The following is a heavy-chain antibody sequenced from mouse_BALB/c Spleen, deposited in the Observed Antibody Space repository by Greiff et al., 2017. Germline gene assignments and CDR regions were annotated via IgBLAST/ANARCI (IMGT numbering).Heavy chain of an antibody. CDR2: IYPGNVNT. Sequence: QVQLQQSGPELVKPGASVRISCKASGYTFTSYYIHWVKQRPGQGLEWIGWIYPGNVNTKYNEKFKGKATLTADKSSSTAYMQLSSLTSEDSAVYFCAREGLDYGSSYDWFAYWGQGTLVTVSA. CDR1: GYTFTSYY. D-gene: IGHD1-1*01. CDR3: AREGLDYGSSYDWFAY. J-gene: IGHJ3*01. V-gene: IGHV1S56*01.